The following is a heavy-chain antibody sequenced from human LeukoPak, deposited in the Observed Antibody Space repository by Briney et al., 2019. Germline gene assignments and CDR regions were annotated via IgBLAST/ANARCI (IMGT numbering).Heavy chain of an antibody. V-gene: IGHV3-15*07. CDR2: IASKTDGGAT. D-gene: IGHD3-10*01. J-gene: IGHJ4*02. CDR3: TTGIRVD. CDR1: GLTVTNAW. Sequence: GGSLRLSCSASGLTVTNAWMNWVRQAPGEGLDWVGRIASKTDGGATDYAAPVKGRFTISRDDSKSTLNLQMNSLKTEDTAVYYCTTGIRVDWGQGTLVTVSS.